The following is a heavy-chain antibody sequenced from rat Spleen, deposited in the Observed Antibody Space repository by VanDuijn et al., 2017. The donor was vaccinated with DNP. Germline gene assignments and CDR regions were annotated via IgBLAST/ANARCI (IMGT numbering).Heavy chain of an antibody. CDR3: ARQLQWSRRYFDY. J-gene: IGHJ2*01. Sequence: EVQLVESDGGLVQPGRSLKLSCAASGFTFSDYYMAWVRQAPTKGLEWVATVSYDGSSTYYRDSVKGRFTISRDNAKSTLYLQMDSLRSEDTATYYCARQLQWSRRYFDYWGQGVMVTVSS. CDR1: GFTFSDYY. CDR2: VSYDGSST. V-gene: IGHV5-29*01. D-gene: IGHD1-1*01.